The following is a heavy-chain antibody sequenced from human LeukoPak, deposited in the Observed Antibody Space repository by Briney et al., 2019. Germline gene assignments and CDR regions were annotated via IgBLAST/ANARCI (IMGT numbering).Heavy chain of an antibody. J-gene: IGHJ4*02. CDR1: GGSISNYY. CDR2: IYYSGST. D-gene: IGHD5-18*01. CDR3: ATVVGYGYSDY. Sequence: ASETLSLTCTVSGGSISNYYWSWIRQPPGKGLEWIGYIYYSGSTNYTPSLKSRVTISVDTSKNQFSLKLTSVTAADTAVYYCATVVGYGYSDYWGQGTLVTVSS. V-gene: IGHV4-59*01.